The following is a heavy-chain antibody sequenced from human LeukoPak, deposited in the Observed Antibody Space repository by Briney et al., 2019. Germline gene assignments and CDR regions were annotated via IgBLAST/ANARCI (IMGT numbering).Heavy chain of an antibody. D-gene: IGHD6-13*01. J-gene: IGHJ4*02. CDR3: ARMAAAGIGYFDY. CDR2: ISSSSSYI. V-gene: IGHV3-21*01. CDR1: GSTFSSYS. Sequence: GGSLRLSCAASGSTFSSYSMNWVRQAPGKGLEWVSSISSSSSYIYYADSVKGRFTISRDNAKNSLYLQMNSLRAEDTAVYYCARMAAAGIGYFDYWGQGTLVTVSS.